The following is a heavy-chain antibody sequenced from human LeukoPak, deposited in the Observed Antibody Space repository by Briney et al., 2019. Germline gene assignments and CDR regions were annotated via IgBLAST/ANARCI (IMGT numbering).Heavy chain of an antibody. J-gene: IGHJ4*02. V-gene: IGHV1-18*01. CDR3: ARVESITMIVVDFDY. D-gene: IGHD3-22*01. Sequence: ASVKVSCKASGYTFTSYGISWVRQAPGQGLEWMGWISAYNGNTNYAQKLQGRVTMTTDTSTSTAYMELRSLRSDDTAVYYCARVESITMIVVDFDYWGQGTLVTVSS. CDR1: GYTFTSYG. CDR2: ISAYNGNT.